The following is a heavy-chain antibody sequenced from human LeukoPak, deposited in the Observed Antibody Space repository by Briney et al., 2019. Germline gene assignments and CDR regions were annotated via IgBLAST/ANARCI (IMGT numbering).Heavy chain of an antibody. J-gene: IGHJ5*02. CDR1: GYSISSGYY. CDR3: ARFTPQGYGWGGYNRFDP. V-gene: IGHV4-38-2*02. D-gene: IGHD3-16*01. Sequence: SETLSLTCTVSGYSISSGYYWGWIRQPPGKGLMWIGSIYYSGSTYYNPSLKSRVTISIDTSKNHFSLNLTSVTAADTAVYYCARFTPQGYGWGGYNRFDPWGQGTLVTVSS. CDR2: IYYSGST.